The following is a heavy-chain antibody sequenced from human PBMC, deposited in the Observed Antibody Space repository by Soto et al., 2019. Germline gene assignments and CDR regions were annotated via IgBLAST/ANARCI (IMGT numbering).Heavy chain of an antibody. Sequence: SETLSLTCAVSGGSISSSNWWSWVRQPPGKGLEWIGEIYHSGSTNYNPSLKSRVTISVDKSKNQFSLKLSSVTAADTAVYYCARDRIYELGMDWYFDLWGRGTLVTVSS. J-gene: IGHJ2*01. V-gene: IGHV4-4*02. D-gene: IGHD7-27*01. CDR3: ARDRIYELGMDWYFDL. CDR2: IYHSGST. CDR1: GGSISSSNW.